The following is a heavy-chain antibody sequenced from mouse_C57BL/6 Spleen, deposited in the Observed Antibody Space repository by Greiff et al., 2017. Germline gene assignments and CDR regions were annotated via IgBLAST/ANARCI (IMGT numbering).Heavy chain of an antibody. V-gene: IGHV1-15*01. Sequence: VKLQESGAELVRPGASVTLSCKASGYTFTDYEMHWVKQTPVHGLEWIGAIDPETGGTAYNQKFKGKAILTADKSSSTAYMELRRLTSEDSAVYYCTRNGYDGAWFAYWGQGTLVTVSA. CDR1: GYTFTDYE. CDR3: TRNGYDGAWFAY. CDR2: IDPETGGT. J-gene: IGHJ3*01. D-gene: IGHD2-2*01.